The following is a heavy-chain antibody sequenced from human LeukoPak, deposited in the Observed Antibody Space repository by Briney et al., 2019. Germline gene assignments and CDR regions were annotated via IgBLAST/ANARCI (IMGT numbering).Heavy chain of an antibody. CDR3: ARSSYSSSSSV. CDR1: GFTFSSYA. J-gene: IGHJ3*01. Sequence: GGSLRLSCAASGFTFSSYAMSWVRQAPGKGLEWVASINSDGSEGCYADVVKGRFTISRDNAKNSLYLQINSLRAEDTAVYYCARSSYSSSSSVWGQGTMVTVSS. CDR2: INSDGSEG. D-gene: IGHD6-6*01. V-gene: IGHV3-7*03.